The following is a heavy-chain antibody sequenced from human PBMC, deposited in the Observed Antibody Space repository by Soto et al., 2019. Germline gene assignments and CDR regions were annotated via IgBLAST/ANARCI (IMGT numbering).Heavy chain of an antibody. D-gene: IGHD3-3*01. Sequence: SVKVSCKAPGGTFGTYIISWVRQAPGQGLEWMGRIIPIPDITNYAQKFQGRVTVTADRSTSTAYMELTSLKSEDTAVYYCARDRITTRGDAFDLWGQGTMVTVSS. CDR2: IIPIPDIT. CDR1: GGTFGTYI. J-gene: IGHJ3*01. V-gene: IGHV1-69*04. CDR3: ARDRITTRGDAFDL.